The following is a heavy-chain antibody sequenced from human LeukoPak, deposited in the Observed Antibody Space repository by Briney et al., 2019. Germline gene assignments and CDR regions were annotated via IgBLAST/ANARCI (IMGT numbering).Heavy chain of an antibody. CDR3: AARSKTGYNYYYMDV. D-gene: IGHD1-14*01. J-gene: IGHJ6*03. Sequence: SVKVSCKASGFTFTSSAVQWVRQARGQRFEWIGWIVVGSGNTNYAQKFQERVIITRDMSTSTAYMELSSLRSEDTAVYYCAARSKTGYNYYYMDVWGKGTTATVSS. CDR1: GFTFTSSA. CDR2: IVVGSGNT. V-gene: IGHV1-58*01.